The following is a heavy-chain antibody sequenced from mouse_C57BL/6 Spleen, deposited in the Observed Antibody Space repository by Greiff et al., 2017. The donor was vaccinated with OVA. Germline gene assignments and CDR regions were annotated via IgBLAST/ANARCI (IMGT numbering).Heavy chain of an antibody. Sequence: QVQLQQSGPELVKPGASVKISCKASGYAFSSSWMNWVKQRPGTGLEWIGRIYPGDGDTNYNGKFKGKATLTADKSSSTAYMQLSSLTSEDSAVYFCARNYYGSSSGYFDYWGQGTTLTVSS. V-gene: IGHV1-82*01. CDR3: ARNYYGSSSGYFDY. D-gene: IGHD1-1*01. J-gene: IGHJ2*01. CDR1: GYAFSSSW. CDR2: IYPGDGDT.